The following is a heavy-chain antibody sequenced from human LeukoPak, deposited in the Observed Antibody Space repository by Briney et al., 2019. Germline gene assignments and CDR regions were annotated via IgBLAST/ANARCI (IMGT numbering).Heavy chain of an antibody. CDR3: ARESYYDSSDYSHDAFDI. CDR2: IYTSGST. D-gene: IGHD3-22*01. CDR1: GGSISSYY. V-gene: IGHV4-4*07. J-gene: IGHJ3*02. Sequence: SETLSLTCTVSGGSISSYYWSWIRQPAGKGLEWIGRIYTSGSTNYNPSLKSRVTISVDTSKNQFSLKLSSVTAADTAVYYCARESYYDSSDYSHDAFDIWGQGTMVTVSS.